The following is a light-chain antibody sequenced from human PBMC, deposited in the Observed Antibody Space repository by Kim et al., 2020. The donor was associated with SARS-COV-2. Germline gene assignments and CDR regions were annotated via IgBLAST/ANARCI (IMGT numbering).Light chain of an antibody. J-gene: IGLJ1*01. Sequence: QLITISCTGTSSDIGTYNYVSWYQQHPGKAPKLMIYDVDNRPSGVSDRFSGSKSGNTASLTISGLQAEDEADYYCSSYTGSSTLYVFGTGTKVTVL. CDR1: SSDIGTYNY. CDR3: SSYTGSSTLYV. V-gene: IGLV2-14*03. CDR2: DVD.